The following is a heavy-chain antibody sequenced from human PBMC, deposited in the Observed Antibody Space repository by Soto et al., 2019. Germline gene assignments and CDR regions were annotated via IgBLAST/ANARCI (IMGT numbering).Heavy chain of an antibody. CDR2: SSNSGTFT. V-gene: IGHV3-11*03. CDR3: VRSGDNYNVLDY. J-gene: IGHJ4*02. CDR1: GFSISDHY. D-gene: IGHD3-10*02. Sequence: GGSLRLSCAASGFSISDHYMSWIRQAPGKGLEWVSYSSNSGTFTKYADSVKGRFSISRDSAKNSLYLEINSLRGEDTAIYYCVRSGDNYNVLDYWGQGTPVTVSS.